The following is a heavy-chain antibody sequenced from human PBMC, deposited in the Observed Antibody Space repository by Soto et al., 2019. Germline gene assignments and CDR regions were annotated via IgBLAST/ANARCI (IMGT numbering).Heavy chain of an antibody. CDR2: ITAGNGDT. D-gene: IGHD3-22*01. J-gene: IGHJ4*02. CDR1: GYTFSEYS. Sequence: QVQLVQSEAEVKEPETSVKLSCRTSGYTFSEYSLQWVRQAPGQRLEWMGWITAGNGDTKHSQKCEGRLTLTRDTSANMAYMLLGGLRPEDTAMYYCVRGRRDNSAYSPFDYWGQGTLVTVSS. CDR3: VRGRRDNSAYSPFDY. V-gene: IGHV1-3*01.